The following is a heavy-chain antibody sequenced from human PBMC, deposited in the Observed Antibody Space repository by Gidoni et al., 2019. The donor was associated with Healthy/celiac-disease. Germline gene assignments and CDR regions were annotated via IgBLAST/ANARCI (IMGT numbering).Heavy chain of an antibody. CDR3: ARDTARASWFGELIDY. Sequence: QVQLVESGGGVVQPGRSLRLSCAASGFTFSSYAMHWVRQAPGKGLEWVAVISYDGSNKYYADSVKGRFTISRDNSKNTLYLQMNSLRAEDTAVYYCARDTARASWFGELIDYWGQGTLVTVSS. CDR2: ISYDGSNK. V-gene: IGHV3-30*01. D-gene: IGHD3-10*01. CDR1: GFTFSSYA. J-gene: IGHJ4*02.